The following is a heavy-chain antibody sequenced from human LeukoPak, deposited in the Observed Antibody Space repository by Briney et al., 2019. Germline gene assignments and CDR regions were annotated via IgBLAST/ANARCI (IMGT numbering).Heavy chain of an antibody. CDR1: GGTFSSYA. V-gene: IGHV1-69*05. J-gene: IGHJ4*02. CDR2: IIPIFGTA. CDR3: ARDYDFWSGYLDY. D-gene: IGHD3-3*01. Sequence: SVKVSCKASGGTFSSYAISWVRQAPGQGLEWMGRIIPIFGTANYAQKFQGRVTITTDESTSTAYMELSSLRPEDTAVYYCARDYDFWSGYLDYWGQGTLVTVSS.